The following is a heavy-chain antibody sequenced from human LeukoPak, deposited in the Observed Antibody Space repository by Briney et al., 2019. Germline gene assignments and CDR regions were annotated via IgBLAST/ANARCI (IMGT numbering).Heavy chain of an antibody. V-gene: IGHV3-64*02. J-gene: IGHJ4*02. D-gene: IGHD1-1*01. CDR3: ARAFGVENVDY. Sequence: PGGTLRFYSSASAFTFSSNAMHWLRQAPGKELKYVTTISSNGASNFHTVPVKGRFTICRDNSKNTLYLQMGSLRSEDMAVYYCARAFGVENVDYWGQGTLVTVSS. CDR1: AFTFSSNA. CDR2: ISSNGASN.